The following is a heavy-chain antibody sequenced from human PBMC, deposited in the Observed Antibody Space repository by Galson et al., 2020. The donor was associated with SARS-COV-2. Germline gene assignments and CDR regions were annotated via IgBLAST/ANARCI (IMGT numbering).Heavy chain of an antibody. Sequence: GESLKISCAASGFTFSNYGMYWVRQAPGKGLEWVAVIWYVGGNKYYADSVKGRFTISRDNSKNTVYLQMNSLRVEDTAVYYCAKPGNIFAPGANNGGYMDVGGKGTTVTV. CDR1: GFTFSNYG. CDR3: AKPGNIFAPGANNGGYMDV. D-gene: IGHD3-9*01. V-gene: IGHV3-33*03. J-gene: IGHJ6*03. CDR2: IWYVGGNK.